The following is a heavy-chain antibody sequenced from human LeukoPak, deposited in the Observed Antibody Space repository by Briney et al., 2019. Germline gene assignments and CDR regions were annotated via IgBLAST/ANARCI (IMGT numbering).Heavy chain of an antibody. D-gene: IGHD4-17*01. CDR2: INPNSGGT. CDR3: ARDLVQDYGDYVGSDAFDI. J-gene: IGHJ3*02. Sequence: ASVKVSCKASGYTFTGYYMHWVRQAPGQGLEWMGWINPNSGGTNYAQKFQGRVTMTRDTSISTAYMEPSRLRSDDTAVYYCARDLVQDYGDYVGSDAFDIWGQGTMVTVSS. V-gene: IGHV1-2*02. CDR1: GYTFTGYY.